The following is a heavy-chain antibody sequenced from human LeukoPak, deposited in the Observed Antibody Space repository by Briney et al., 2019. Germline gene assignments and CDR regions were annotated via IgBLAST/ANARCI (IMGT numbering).Heavy chain of an antibody. Sequence: SETLSLTCTVSGGSISSGDYYWSWIRQPPGKGLEWIGYIYYSGSTYYNPSLKSRVTISVDTSKNQFSLKLSSVTAADTAVYYCARDRRCGYGSGSYCGLDYWGQGTLVTVSS. V-gene: IGHV4-30-4*01. CDR3: ARDRRCGYGSGSYCGLDY. J-gene: IGHJ4*02. CDR1: GGSISSGDYY. D-gene: IGHD3-10*01. CDR2: IYYSGST.